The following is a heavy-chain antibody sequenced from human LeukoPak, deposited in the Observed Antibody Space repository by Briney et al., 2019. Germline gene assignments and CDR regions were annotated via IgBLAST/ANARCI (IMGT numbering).Heavy chain of an antibody. J-gene: IGHJ3*02. CDR2: INHSGST. CDR3: ARGHRYTADAFDI. Sequence: SETLSLTCAVYGGSFSGYYWSWIRQPPGKGLEWIGEINHSGSTNYNPSLKSRVTISVDTSKNQFSLKLSSVTAADTAVYYCARGHRYTADAFDIWGQGTMVTVSS. CDR1: GGSFSGYY. V-gene: IGHV4-34*01. D-gene: IGHD1-1*01.